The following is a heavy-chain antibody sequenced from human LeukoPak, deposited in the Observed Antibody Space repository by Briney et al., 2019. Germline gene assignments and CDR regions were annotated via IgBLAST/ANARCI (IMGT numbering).Heavy chain of an antibody. J-gene: IGHJ4*02. Sequence: PGGSLRLSCAASGFTFSSYSMNWVRQAPGKGLEWVSLISWDGGSTYYADSVKGRFTISRDNSKNSLYLQMNSLRTEDTALYYCAKGGWNDADPPFDYWGQGTLVTVSS. D-gene: IGHD1-1*01. CDR3: AKGGWNDADPPFDY. CDR1: GFTFSSYS. V-gene: IGHV3-43*01. CDR2: ISWDGGST.